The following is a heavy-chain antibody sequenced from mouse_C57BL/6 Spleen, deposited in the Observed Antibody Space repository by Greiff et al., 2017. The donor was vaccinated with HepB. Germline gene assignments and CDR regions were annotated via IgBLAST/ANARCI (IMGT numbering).Heavy chain of an antibody. V-gene: IGHV1-15*01. Sequence: VQLQQSGAELVRPGASVTLSCKASGYTFTDYEMHWVKQTPVHGLEWIGAIDPETGGTAYNQKFKGKAILTADKSSSTAYMELRSLTSEDSAVYYCTRGTTVVDYYAMDYWGQGTSVTVSS. D-gene: IGHD1-1*01. J-gene: IGHJ4*01. CDR3: TRGTTVVDYYAMDY. CDR2: IDPETGGT. CDR1: GYTFTDYE.